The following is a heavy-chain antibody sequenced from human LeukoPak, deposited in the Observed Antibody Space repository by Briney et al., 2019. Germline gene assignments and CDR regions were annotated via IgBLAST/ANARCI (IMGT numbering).Heavy chain of an antibody. CDR2: INPNNGAT. V-gene: IGHV1-2*02. D-gene: IGHD5-24*01. CDR1: GYTFTDYY. J-gene: IGHJ4*02. Sequence: ASVKVSCKASGYTFTDYYMHWVRQAPGQGLEWMGWINPNNGATKYAQKFQGRVTMSRGTSISTAYMEVSSLRSDDTAVYYCARVASTPYWGQGTLVTVSS. CDR3: ARVASTPY.